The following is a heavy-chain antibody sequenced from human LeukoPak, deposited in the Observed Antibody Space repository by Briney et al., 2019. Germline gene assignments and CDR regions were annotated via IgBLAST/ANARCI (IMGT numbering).Heavy chain of an antibody. Sequence: GGSLRLSCAASGFTFSSYGMHWVRQAPGKGLEWVAVISYDGSNKYYADSVKGRFTISRDNSKNTLYLQMNSLRAEDTAVYYCAKWPIVGATTWACYFDYWGQGTLVTVSS. CDR1: GFTFSSYG. CDR2: ISYDGSNK. J-gene: IGHJ4*02. D-gene: IGHD1-26*01. CDR3: AKWPIVGATTWACYFDY. V-gene: IGHV3-30*18.